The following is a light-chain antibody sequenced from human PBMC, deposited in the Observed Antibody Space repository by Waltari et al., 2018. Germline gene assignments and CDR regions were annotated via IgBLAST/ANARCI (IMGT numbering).Light chain of an antibody. CDR1: QNIVSY. CDR3: QNHERLPAT. Sequence: EVVLTQSPGPLSLSQGETATLSCRASQNIVSYLVWYQQKSGQAPRLLIYGASTRATGIPDRFSGSGSGTDFSLTISRLEAEDFAVYYCQNHERLPATFGQGTKVEIK. CDR2: GAS. J-gene: IGKJ1*01. V-gene: IGKV3-20*01.